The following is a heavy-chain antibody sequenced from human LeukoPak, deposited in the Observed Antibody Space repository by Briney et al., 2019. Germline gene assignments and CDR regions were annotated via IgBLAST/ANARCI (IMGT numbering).Heavy chain of an antibody. V-gene: IGHV1-69*05. CDR2: IIPIFGTA. J-gene: IGHJ5*02. CDR1: GGTFSSYA. CDR3: ARDCNRRYDSSGYYSPTGYSWFDP. Sequence: SVKVSCKASGGTFSSYAISWVRQAPGQGLEWMGGIIPIFGTANYAQKFQGRVTITTDESTSTAYMELSSLRSEDTAVYYCARDCNRRYDSSGYYSPTGYSWFDPLVQGTLVTVSS. D-gene: IGHD3-22*01.